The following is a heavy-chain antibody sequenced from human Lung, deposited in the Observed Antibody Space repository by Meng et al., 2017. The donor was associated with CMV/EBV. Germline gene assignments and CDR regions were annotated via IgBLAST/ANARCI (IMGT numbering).Heavy chain of an antibody. V-gene: IGHV3-21*04. D-gene: IGHD6-6*01. CDR1: GFTFSTYD. CDR3: ARLAARGY. J-gene: IGHJ4*02. Sequence: GESLKISCTASGFTFSTYDFHWVRQPTGKGLEWVSSISSTSYTYVYYADSVKGRFTISRDNSKSTLYLQMNSLRADDTARYYCARLAARGYWGQGTLVTVSS. CDR2: ISSTSYTYV.